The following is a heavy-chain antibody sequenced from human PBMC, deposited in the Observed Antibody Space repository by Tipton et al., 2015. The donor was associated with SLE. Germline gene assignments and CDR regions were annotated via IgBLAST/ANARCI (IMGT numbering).Heavy chain of an antibody. D-gene: IGHD5-18*01. CDR3: AGAKDTSDAIDL. CDR1: GYTFAGYE. V-gene: IGHV1-8*01. J-gene: IGHJ3*01. CDR2: MSPPSGNT. Sequence: QLVQSGAEVKRPGASVKVSCKASGYTFAGYEINWVRQASGQGLEWMGWMSPPSGNTNYAPKFQGRVTMTRDNALNIAYMELTSLTSEDTDVYYCAGAKDTSDAIDLWGQGTMFIVS.